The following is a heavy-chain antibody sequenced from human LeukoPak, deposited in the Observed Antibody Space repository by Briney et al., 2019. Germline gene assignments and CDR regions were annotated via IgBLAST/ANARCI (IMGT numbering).Heavy chain of an antibody. CDR3: ARNRMSAYCGGDYSLPRWNWFDP. V-gene: IGHV1-69*04. Sequence: GSSVKVSCKASGGTFISYAISWVRQAPGQGLEWMGRIIPILGIANYAQKFQGRVTITADKSTSTAYMELSSQRSEDTAVYYCARNRMSAYCGGDYSLPRWNWFDPWGQGTLVTVSS. J-gene: IGHJ5*02. D-gene: IGHD2-21*02. CDR2: IIPILGIA. CDR1: GGTFISYA.